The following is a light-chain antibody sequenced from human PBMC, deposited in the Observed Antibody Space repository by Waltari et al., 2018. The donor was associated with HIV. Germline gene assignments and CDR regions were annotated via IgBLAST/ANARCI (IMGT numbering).Light chain of an antibody. V-gene: IGLV2-23*01. J-gene: IGLJ2*01. CDR1: STDFGSSNL. Sequence: QAALTQPSSVSGSHGQSITISCTGTSTDFGSSNLFSWYQQHPGKAPKLMIYEGSKRPSGVSNRFSGSKSGNTASLTIAGLQAEDEADYYGCSYAGSSTLEVFGGGTKLTVL. CDR2: EGS. CDR3: CSYAGSSTLEV.